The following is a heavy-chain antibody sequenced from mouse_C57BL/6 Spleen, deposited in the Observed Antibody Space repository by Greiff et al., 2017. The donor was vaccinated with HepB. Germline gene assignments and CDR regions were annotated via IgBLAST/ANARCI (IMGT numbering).Heavy chain of an antibody. D-gene: IGHD1-3*01. V-gene: IGHV1-80*01. Sequence: QVQLKESGAELVKPGASVKISCKASGYAFSSYWMNWVKQRPGKGLEWIGQIYPGDGDTNYNGKFKGKATLTADKSSSTAYMQLSSLTSEDSAVYFCARDPIKGYFDVWGTGTTVTVSS. J-gene: IGHJ1*03. CDR1: GYAFSSYW. CDR2: IYPGDGDT. CDR3: ARDPIKGYFDV.